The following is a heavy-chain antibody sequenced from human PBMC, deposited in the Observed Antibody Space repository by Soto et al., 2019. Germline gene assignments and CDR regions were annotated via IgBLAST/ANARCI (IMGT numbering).Heavy chain of an antibody. J-gene: IGHJ4*02. CDR3: ARGWGSKWYYFDS. Sequence: QVRLQESGPGLVRPSETLSLTCTVSGVSSTSFYWSWIRQSPGKGLEWIGYIFDNGDVKYNPSLMSRLTMLIDMSKNEFSLRLKSVTAADTAMFYCARGWGSKWYYFDSWGEGTLVTVSS. V-gene: IGHV4-59*01. CDR2: IFDNGDV. CDR1: GVSSTSFY. D-gene: IGHD3-16*01.